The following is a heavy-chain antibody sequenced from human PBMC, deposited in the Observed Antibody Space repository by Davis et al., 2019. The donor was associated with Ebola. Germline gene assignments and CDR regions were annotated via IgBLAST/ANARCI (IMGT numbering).Heavy chain of an antibody. Sequence: GESLKISCTVPGFSFSNNWMTWVRQVPGKGLVWVSSINRDGTTTTYADSVKGRFTVSRDNAKNALYLQMNSLRAEDTSVYYCASYVLGWGQGTLVAVSS. J-gene: IGHJ4*02. V-gene: IGHV3-74*01. CDR2: INRDGTTT. CDR3: ASYVLG. D-gene: IGHD3-10*02. CDR1: GFSFSNNW.